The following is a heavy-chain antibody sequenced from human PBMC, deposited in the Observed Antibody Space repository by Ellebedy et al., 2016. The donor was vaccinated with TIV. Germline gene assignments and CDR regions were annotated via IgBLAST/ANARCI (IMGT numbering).Heavy chain of an antibody. J-gene: IGHJ4*02. D-gene: IGHD2-2*01. Sequence: SLKISXAASGFTFSSYSMNWVRQAPGKGLEWVSGISWNSGSIGYADSVKGRFTISRDNAKNSLYLQMNSLRAEDTALYYCAKGWVVPAAPYYFDYWGQGTLVTVSS. CDR3: AKGWVVPAAPYYFDY. V-gene: IGHV3-9*01. CDR1: GFTFSSYS. CDR2: ISWNSGSI.